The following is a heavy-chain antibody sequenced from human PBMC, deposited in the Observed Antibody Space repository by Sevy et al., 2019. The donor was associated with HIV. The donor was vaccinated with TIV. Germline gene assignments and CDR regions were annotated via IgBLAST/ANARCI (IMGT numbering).Heavy chain of an antibody. CDR1: GYTFTGYY. Sequence: ASVKVSCKASGYTFTGYYMHWVRQAPGQGLEWMGWINPNSGGKNYAQRFQGRVTMTRDTSISTAYMELSRLRSDDTTVYYCARDSGAAARPYYYYYYGMDVWGQGTTVTVSS. CDR2: INPNSGGK. D-gene: IGHD6-6*01. CDR3: ARDSGAAARPYYYYYYGMDV. J-gene: IGHJ6*02. V-gene: IGHV1-2*02.